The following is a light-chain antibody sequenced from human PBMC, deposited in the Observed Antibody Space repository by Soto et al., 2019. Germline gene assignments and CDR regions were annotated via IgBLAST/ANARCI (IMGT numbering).Light chain of an antibody. Sequence: QSVLTQPPSASGTPGLRVTISCSGSSSNIGSNYVYWYQQLPGTAPKLLIYRNNQRPSGVPDRFSGSKSGTSASLAISGLRSEDEADYYCAAWDDSLSGLVFGGGTKLTVL. J-gene: IGLJ3*02. V-gene: IGLV1-47*01. CDR2: RNN. CDR3: AAWDDSLSGLV. CDR1: SSNIGSNY.